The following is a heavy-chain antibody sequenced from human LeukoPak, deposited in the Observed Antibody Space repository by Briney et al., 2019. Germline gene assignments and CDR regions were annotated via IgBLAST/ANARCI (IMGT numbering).Heavy chain of an antibody. D-gene: IGHD5-12*01. V-gene: IGHV3-23*01. CDR2: ISGSGGST. CDR1: GFTVSSNY. Sequence: PGGSLRLSCAASGFTVSSNYMSWVRQAPGKGLEWVSAISGSGGSTYYADSVKGRFTISRDNSKNTLYLQMNSLRAEDTAVYYCAKGVPFRATRVYFDYWGQGTLVTVSS. CDR3: AKGVPFRATRVYFDY. J-gene: IGHJ4*02.